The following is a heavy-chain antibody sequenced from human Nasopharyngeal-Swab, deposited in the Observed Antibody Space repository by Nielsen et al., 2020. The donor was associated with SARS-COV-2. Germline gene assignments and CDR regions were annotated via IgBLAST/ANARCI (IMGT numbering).Heavy chain of an antibody. J-gene: IGHJ6*02. CDR1: GFTFSSYG. CDR2: IWYDGSNK. D-gene: IGHD2-15*01. V-gene: IGHV3-33*01. Sequence: GESLKISCAASGFTFSSYGMHWVRQAPGKGLEWVAVIWYDGSNKYYADSVKGRFTISRDNSKNTLYLQMNSLSAEDTAVYYCARDVVVVAAFYYYYYGMDVWGQGTTVTVSS. CDR3: ARDVVVVAAFYYYYYGMDV.